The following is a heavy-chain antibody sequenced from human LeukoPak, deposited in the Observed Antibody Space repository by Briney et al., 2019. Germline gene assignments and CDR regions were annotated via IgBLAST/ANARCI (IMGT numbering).Heavy chain of an antibody. D-gene: IGHD6-19*01. Sequence: SETLSLTCAVYGGSFSGYYWSWIRQPPGKELEWIGEINHSGSTNYNPSLKSRVTMSVDTSKNQFSLKLSSVTAADTAVYYCARTNSSGSFDYWGQGTLVTVSS. V-gene: IGHV4-34*01. CDR1: GGSFSGYY. CDR3: ARTNSSGSFDY. CDR2: INHSGST. J-gene: IGHJ4*02.